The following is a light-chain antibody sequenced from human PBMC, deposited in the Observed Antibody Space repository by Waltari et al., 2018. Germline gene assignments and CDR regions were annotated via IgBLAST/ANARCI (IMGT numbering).Light chain of an antibody. CDR3: SSRNGRANEVV. V-gene: IGLV3-19*01. CDR1: SPRTYY. Sequence: SSELTQDPAVSVALGQTVRFTCQGDSPRTYYSSWYQLKPGQAPVVVIYGKDKRPSGIPDRISGYSSGTTSSLTITGAQAEDEADYYCSSRNGRANEVVFAGGTKVTVL. CDR2: GKD. J-gene: IGLJ3*02.